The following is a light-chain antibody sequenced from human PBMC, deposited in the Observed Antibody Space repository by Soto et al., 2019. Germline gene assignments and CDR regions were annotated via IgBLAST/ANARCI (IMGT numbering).Light chain of an antibody. CDR2: SNN. V-gene: IGLV1-44*01. Sequence: QSVLTQPPSASGTPGQRVTISCSGSSSNIGSNTVNRYQQLPGTAPKLLIYSNNQPPSGVPDRFSGSKSGTSASLAISGLQSEDEADYYCAAWDDSLNGPNYVFGTGTKLTVL. CDR3: AAWDDSLNGPNYV. J-gene: IGLJ1*01. CDR1: SSNIGSNT.